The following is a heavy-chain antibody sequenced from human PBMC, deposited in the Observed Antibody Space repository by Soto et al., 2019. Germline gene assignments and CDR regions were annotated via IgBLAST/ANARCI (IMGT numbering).Heavy chain of an antibody. Sequence: SETLSLTCTVSGGSISSGGYYWSWIRQHPGKGLEWIGYIYYSGSTYYNPSLKSRVTISVDTSKKQFSLKLSSVTAADTAVYYCARAQRWLQFTQFDYWGQGTLVTAPQ. CDR1: GGSISSGGYY. J-gene: IGHJ4*02. D-gene: IGHD5-12*01. CDR3: ARAQRWLQFTQFDY. V-gene: IGHV4-31*03. CDR2: IYYSGST.